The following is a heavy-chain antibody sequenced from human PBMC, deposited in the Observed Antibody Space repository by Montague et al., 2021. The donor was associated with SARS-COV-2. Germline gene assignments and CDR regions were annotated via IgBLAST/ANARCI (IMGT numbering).Heavy chain of an antibody. CDR3: ARDLGFYGMDV. CDR1: GFTFSSYA. CDR2: ISCDGSNK. V-gene: IGHV3-30*04. Sequence: SLRLSCAASGFTFSSYAMHWVRQAPGKGLEWVAVISCDGSNKYYADSVKGRFTISRDNSKNTLYLQMNSLRVEDTAVYYCARDLGFYGMDVWGQGTTVTVSS. J-gene: IGHJ6*02.